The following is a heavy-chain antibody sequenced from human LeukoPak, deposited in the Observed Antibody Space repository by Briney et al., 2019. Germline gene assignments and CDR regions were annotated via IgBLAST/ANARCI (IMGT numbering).Heavy chain of an antibody. D-gene: IGHD2-21*02. CDR3: AKDLHIVVVTAILSFDY. CDR2: ISYDGSNK. Sequence: LRLSCAASGFTFSSYGMHWVRQAPGKGLEWMAVISYDGSNKYYADSVKGRFTISRDNSKNALYLQMNSLRAEDTAVYYCAKDLHIVVVTAILSFDYWGQGTLVTVSS. CDR1: GFTFSSYG. J-gene: IGHJ4*02. V-gene: IGHV3-30*18.